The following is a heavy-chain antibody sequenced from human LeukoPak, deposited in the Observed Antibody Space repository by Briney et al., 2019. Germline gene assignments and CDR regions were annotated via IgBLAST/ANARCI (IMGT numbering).Heavy chain of an antibody. Sequence: GGSLRLSCAASGFTFSSYAMSWVRQAPGKGLEWVSVISGSGSSTYSADSVKGRFTISRDNSKNTLYLQMNSLRAEDTAVYYCAKGGPLNYYGMDVWGQGTTATVSS. CDR2: ISGSGSST. CDR1: GFTFSSYA. D-gene: IGHD3/OR15-3a*01. J-gene: IGHJ6*02. CDR3: AKGGPLNYYGMDV. V-gene: IGHV3-23*01.